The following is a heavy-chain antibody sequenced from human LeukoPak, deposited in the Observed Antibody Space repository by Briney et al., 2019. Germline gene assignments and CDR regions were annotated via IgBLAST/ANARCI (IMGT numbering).Heavy chain of an antibody. CDR2: IYTSAST. V-gene: IGHV4-4*07. CDR3: ARSGVEGQQLVSPYFDY. CDR1: GDSISGNY. Sequence: SETLSLTCTVTGDSISGNYWSWIRQPAGKGLEWIGRIYTSASTNYNPSLKSRVTMSVDTSKNQFSLKLSSVTAAETAVYYCARSGVEGQQLVSPYFDYWGQGTLVTVSS. J-gene: IGHJ4*02. D-gene: IGHD6-13*01.